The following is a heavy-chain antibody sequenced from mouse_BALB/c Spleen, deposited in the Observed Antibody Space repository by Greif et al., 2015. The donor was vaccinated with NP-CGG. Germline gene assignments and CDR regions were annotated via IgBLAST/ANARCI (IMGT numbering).Heavy chain of an antibody. D-gene: IGHD2-2*01. V-gene: IGHV1-69*01. Sequence: VQLQESGAELVMPGASVKMSCKASGYTFTDYWMHWVEQRPGQGLEWIGAIDTSDSYTSYNQKFKGKATLTVDESSSTAYMQLSSLTSEDSAVYYCARKGLRRLYYAMDYWGQGTSVTVSS. J-gene: IGHJ4*01. CDR3: ARKGLRRLYYAMDY. CDR1: GYTFTDYW. CDR2: IDTSDSYT.